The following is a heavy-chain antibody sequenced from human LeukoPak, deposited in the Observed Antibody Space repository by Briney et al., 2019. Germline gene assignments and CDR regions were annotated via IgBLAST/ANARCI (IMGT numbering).Heavy chain of an antibody. CDR1: GGSISNYY. Sequence: SETLSLTCTVSGGSISNYYWSWIRQPPGKGLEWIGYIYYSGSTNYNPSLKSRVTISVDTSKNQFSLKLSSVTAADTAVYYCASTGLMVRGVYFDYWGQGTLVTVSS. CDR3: ASTGLMVRGVYFDY. CDR2: IYYSGST. V-gene: IGHV4-59*08. D-gene: IGHD3-10*01. J-gene: IGHJ4*02.